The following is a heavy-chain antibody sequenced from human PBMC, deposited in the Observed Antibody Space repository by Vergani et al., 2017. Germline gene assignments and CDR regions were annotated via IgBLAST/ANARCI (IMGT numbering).Heavy chain of an antibody. J-gene: IGHJ4*02. D-gene: IGHD3-10*01. V-gene: IGHV3-53*01. CDR1: GFTVSSNY. CDR3: ARALATWFGEFDY. Sequence: EVQLVESGGGLIQPGGSLRLSCAASGFTVSSNYMSWVRQAPGKGLEWVSVIYSGGSTYYADSVKGRFTISRDNSKNTLYLQMNSLRAEDTAVYYCARALATWFGEFDYWGQGTLVTVSS. CDR2: IYSGGST.